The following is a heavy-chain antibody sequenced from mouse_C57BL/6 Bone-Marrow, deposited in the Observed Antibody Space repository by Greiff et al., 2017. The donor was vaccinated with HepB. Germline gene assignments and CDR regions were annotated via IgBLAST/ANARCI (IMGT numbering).Heavy chain of an antibody. V-gene: IGHV1-15*01. CDR1: GYTFTDYE. CDR2: IDPETGGT. J-gene: IGHJ2*01. D-gene: IGHD1-2*01. Sequence: VQLQQSGAELVRPGASVTLSCKASGYTFTDYEMHWVKQTPVHGLEWIGAIDPETGGTAYNQKFQGKAILTADKSSSTAYVELRSLTSEDSAVYYCTRGGLLRLTGSYYFDYWGQGTTLTVSS. CDR3: TRGGLLRLTGSYYFDY.